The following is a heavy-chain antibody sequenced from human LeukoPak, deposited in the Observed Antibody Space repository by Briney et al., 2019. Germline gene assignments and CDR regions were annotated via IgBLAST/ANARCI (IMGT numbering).Heavy chain of an antibody. CDR1: GFTFSSYW. D-gene: IGHD3-10*01. J-gene: IGHJ3*02. CDR2: INTDGSST. Sequence: GGSLRLSCAASGFTFSSYWMHWVRQAPGKGLVWVSRINTDGSSTTYADSVKGRFTISRDNAKNTLYLQMNSLRAEDTAVYYCARSTMVRGVVGAFDIWGQGTMVTVSS. V-gene: IGHV3-74*01. CDR3: ARSTMVRGVVGAFDI.